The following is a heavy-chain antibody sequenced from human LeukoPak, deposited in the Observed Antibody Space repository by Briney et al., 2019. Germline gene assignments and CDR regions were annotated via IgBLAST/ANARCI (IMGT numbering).Heavy chain of an antibody. CDR1: GYTFTGYY. J-gene: IGHJ4*02. CDR2: INPNSGGA. Sequence: EASVKVSCKASGYTFTGYYMHWVRQAPGQGLEWMGRINPNSGGANYAQKFQGRVTMTRDTSISTAHMELSRLRSDDTAVYYCARGDYDYVWGSYRYFPFDYWGQGTLVTVSS. CDR3: ARGDYDYVWGSYRYFPFDY. V-gene: IGHV1-2*06. D-gene: IGHD3-16*02.